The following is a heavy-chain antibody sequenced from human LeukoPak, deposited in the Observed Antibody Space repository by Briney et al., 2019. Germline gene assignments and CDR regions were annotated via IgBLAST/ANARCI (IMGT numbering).Heavy chain of an antibody. D-gene: IGHD3-9*01. V-gene: IGHV3-30*18. CDR3: VKDLLPYFHYCRVV. CDR1: GLTFSNYA. Sequence: GGSLSPSRAASGLTFSNYAMHWVRQAPGKGLEWVAVISYDGSNKYYADSVKGRFTFSRDNSKNTLYLQMNSLRAEDTAVYYCVKDLLPYFHYCRVVGGQGPAVTVSS. J-gene: IGHJ6*01. CDR2: ISYDGSNK.